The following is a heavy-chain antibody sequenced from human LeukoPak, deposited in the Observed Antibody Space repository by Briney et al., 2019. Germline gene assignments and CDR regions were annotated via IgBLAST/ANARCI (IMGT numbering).Heavy chain of an antibody. CDR2: IHYSGRT. Sequence: SETLSLTCSVSGGSIGRYFWSWLRQPPGRGLDWIAFIHYSGRTEYNPPLQSRVTISIDTSENNFSLKLTSVTAAHTAVYYCARLLDNDSSGDPDTFDMWGQGTVVSVSS. CDR1: GGSIGRYF. V-gene: IGHV4-59*01. J-gene: IGHJ3*02. CDR3: ARLLDNDSSGDPDTFDM. D-gene: IGHD3-22*01.